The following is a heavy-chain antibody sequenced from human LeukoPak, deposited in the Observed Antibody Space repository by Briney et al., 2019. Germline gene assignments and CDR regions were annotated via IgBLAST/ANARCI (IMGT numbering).Heavy chain of an antibody. CDR1: GGSISSHY. V-gene: IGHV4-59*11. CDR2: IDYSGTA. D-gene: IGHD6-13*01. Sequence: SETLSLTCTVSGGSISSHYWSWIRQPPGKGLEWIGYIDYSGTANYNPSLKSRVTISVDPSKNQFSLRLSSVTAADTAVYYCARNNEGSRWYWNYFDYWGQGTLVTVSS. J-gene: IGHJ4*02. CDR3: ARNNEGSRWYWNYFDY.